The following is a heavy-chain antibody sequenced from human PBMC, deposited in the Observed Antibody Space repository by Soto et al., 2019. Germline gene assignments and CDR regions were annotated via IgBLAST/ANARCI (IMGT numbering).Heavy chain of an antibody. CDR2: INAFNDRT. V-gene: IGHV1-18*01. Sequence: QVLLVQSGSEVKKPGASVKVSCMASGYNFPTYGITWLRQAPGQGLEWMGWINAFNDRTHYAQNLQDRLTVTTDLSTSTAYLELRSLTSDDTAVYYCAREGDYGDYWAYWGQGTLVTVSS. J-gene: IGHJ4*02. D-gene: IGHD4-17*01. CDR3: AREGDYGDYWAY. CDR1: GYNFPTYG.